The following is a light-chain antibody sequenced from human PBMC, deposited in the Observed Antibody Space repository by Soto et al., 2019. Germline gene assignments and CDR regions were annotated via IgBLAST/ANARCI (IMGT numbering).Light chain of an antibody. V-gene: IGKV3-20*01. J-gene: IGKJ5*01. CDR1: QSLTSSY. Sequence: EIVLTQSPGTLSLSPGERASLSCRASQSLTSSYLAWYQQKPCQAPRLLIYGASSRATGIPDRFSGSGSGTDFTLTISRLEPEDFAVYYCHQCYSSRTFGQGTRLEIK. CDR2: GAS. CDR3: HQCYSSRT.